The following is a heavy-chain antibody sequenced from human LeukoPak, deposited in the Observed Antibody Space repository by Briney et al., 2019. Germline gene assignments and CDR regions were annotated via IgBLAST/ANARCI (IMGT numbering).Heavy chain of an antibody. CDR2: IYYSGST. J-gene: IGHJ5*02. CDR1: GGSISSSSYY. Sequence: PSETLSLTCTVSGGSISSSSYYWGWIRQPPGKGLEWIGSIYYSGSTYYNPSLKSRVTISVDTSKNQFSLKLSSVTAEDTAVYYCAKLHRQYDTWGQGTLVTVSS. D-gene: IGHD3-9*01. V-gene: IGHV4-39*07. CDR3: AKLHRQYDT.